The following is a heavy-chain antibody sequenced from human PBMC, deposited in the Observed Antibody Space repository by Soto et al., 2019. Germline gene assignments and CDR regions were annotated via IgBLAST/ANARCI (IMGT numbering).Heavy chain of an antibody. CDR2: INYSGRA. V-gene: IGHV4-34*01. CDR3: ARLIENTDEMAVVRAWGYYYFGLDV. D-gene: IGHD3-10*01. J-gene: IGHJ6*01. CDR1: GGSFNDFS. Sequence: QVHLQQWGAGLLKPSETLSLTCAVYGGSFNDFSWSWIRQPPGKGLEYIGEINYSGRANYKSSLKSRAAISADRSKNQFSLRLNSVTAADTAVYYCARLIENTDEMAVVRAWGYYYFGLDVW.